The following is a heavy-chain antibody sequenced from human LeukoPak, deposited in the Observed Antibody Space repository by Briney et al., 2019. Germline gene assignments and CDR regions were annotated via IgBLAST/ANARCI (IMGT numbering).Heavy chain of an antibody. CDR3: ARYKWNDVVSALDY. V-gene: IGHV1-2*02. J-gene: IGHJ4*02. D-gene: IGHD1-1*01. Sequence: GASVKVSCSASGDTLSGYYIHWVRQAPGQGLEGLGWINPNSGETNYAQKFYGGVTLTRDTAISTFYMEVSRLRSDDTAVYFCARYKWNDVVSALDYWGQGTLVTVSS. CDR2: INPNSGET. CDR1: GDTLSGYY.